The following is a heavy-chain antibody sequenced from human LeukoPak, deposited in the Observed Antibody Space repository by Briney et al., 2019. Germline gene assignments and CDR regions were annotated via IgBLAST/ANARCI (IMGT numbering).Heavy chain of an antibody. Sequence: PSETLSLTCAVYGGSFSGYYWSWIRQPPGKGLEWIGEINDSGSTNYNPALNSRVTISVDTSKNQFSLKLSSVAAADTARYYCAKASWVSSTDAVRWGQGTLVTVSS. CDR3: AKASWVSSTDAVR. D-gene: IGHD3-16*01. CDR2: INDSGST. CDR1: GGSFSGYY. V-gene: IGHV4-34*01. J-gene: IGHJ1*01.